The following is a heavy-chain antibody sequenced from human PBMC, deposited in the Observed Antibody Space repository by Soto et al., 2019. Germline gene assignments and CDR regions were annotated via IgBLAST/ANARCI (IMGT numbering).Heavy chain of an antibody. CDR1: GFTFSSYA. D-gene: IGHD2-8*01. Sequence: EVQLLESGGGLVQPGGSLRLTCAASGFTFSSYAISWIRLSPGKGLEWVSVISGGGHNTYYTPSVKGRFTISRDDFKNTLYLQMNSLRTEDTAMYYCAKLRDFVVLPPGILDYWGPGTLVTVSS. CDR2: ISGGGHNT. J-gene: IGHJ4*02. CDR3: AKLRDFVVLPPGILDY. V-gene: IGHV3-23*01.